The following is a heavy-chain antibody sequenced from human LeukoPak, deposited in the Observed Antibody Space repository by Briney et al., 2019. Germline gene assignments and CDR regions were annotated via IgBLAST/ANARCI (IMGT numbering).Heavy chain of an antibody. Sequence: GGSLRLSCAASGLSFSSSSMNWVRQAPGKGLEWVAVISYDGSNKYYADSVKGRFTISRDNPKNTLYLQMNSLRAEDTAVYYCAKRGYYYDSSGYYSRTYFDYWGQGTLVIVSS. J-gene: IGHJ4*02. CDR3: AKRGYYYDSSGYYSRTYFDY. CDR1: GLSFSSSS. D-gene: IGHD3-22*01. CDR2: ISYDGSNK. V-gene: IGHV3-30*18.